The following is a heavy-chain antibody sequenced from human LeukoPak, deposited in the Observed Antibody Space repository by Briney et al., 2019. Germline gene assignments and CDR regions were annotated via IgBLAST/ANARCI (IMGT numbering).Heavy chain of an antibody. D-gene: IGHD4-17*01. V-gene: IGHV4-59*01. CDR3: ARDLGYGDPFDY. J-gene: IGHJ4*02. CDR2: IYYSGST. Sequence: SETLSLTCVVSGGSINNFYWNWIRQPPGKGLEWIGYIYYSGSTTYTPSLQSRVTISVDRSKNQISLKLTSVTAADTAVYYCARDLGYGDPFDYWGQGTLVTVSS. CDR1: GGSINNFY.